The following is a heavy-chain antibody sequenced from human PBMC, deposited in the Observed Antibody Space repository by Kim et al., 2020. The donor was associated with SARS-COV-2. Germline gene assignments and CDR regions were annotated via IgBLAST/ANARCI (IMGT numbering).Heavy chain of an antibody. CDR1: GCTFSSYA. J-gene: IGHJ6*01. CDR3: ARDCSSRSCYYYFGICG. Sequence: SVKVSCKASGCTFSSYAISWVRQAPGQGLEWMGGISPIIGNTNYAQKLQGRVTITTDASTSTAYMELSSLRSEDTAVYYCARDCSSRSCYYYFGICGWG. V-gene: IGHV1-69*05. D-gene: IGHD2-2*01. CDR2: ISPIIGNT.